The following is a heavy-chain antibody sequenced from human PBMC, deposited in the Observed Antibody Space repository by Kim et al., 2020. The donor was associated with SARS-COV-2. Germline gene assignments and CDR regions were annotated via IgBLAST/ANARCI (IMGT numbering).Heavy chain of an antibody. CDR2: VYYSGST. D-gene: IGHD6-13*01. CDR3: ARRVAAAGRMDV. Sequence: SETLSLTCNVSGGSISSYCWSWIRQPPGKGLECIAYVYYSGSTNYNPSLKSRVTISVETSKNQFSLKLSSVTAADPALYYCARRVAAAGRMDVWGQGTTVTVSS. J-gene: IGHJ6*02. V-gene: IGHV4-59*01. CDR1: GGSISSYC.